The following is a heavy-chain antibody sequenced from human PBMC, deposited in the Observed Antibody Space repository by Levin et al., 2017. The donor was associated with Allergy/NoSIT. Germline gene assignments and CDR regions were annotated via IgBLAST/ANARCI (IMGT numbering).Heavy chain of an antibody. CDR3: ASGTTVTTLHFQH. J-gene: IGHJ1*01. CDR1: GYTFTSYD. CDR2: MNPNSGNT. Sequence: GESLKISCKASGYTFTSYDINWVRQATGQGLEWMGWMNPNSGNTGYAQKFQGRVTMTRNTSISTAYMELSSLRSEDTAVYYCASGTTVTTLHFQHWGQGTLVTVSS. D-gene: IGHD4-17*01. V-gene: IGHV1-8*01.